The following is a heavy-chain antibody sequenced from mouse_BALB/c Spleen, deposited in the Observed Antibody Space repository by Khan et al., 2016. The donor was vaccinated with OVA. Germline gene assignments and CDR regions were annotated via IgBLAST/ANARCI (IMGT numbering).Heavy chain of an antibody. CDR3: ARGYFGNYEFAY. CDR1: GYTFTSYW. Sequence: QVQLQQSGAELVKPGASVKLSCKTSGYTFTSYWIQWVKQRPGQGLGWIGQIFPGTGTTYYNENFKGKATLTVDTSSSTAYMQLSSLPSEDSAVYFCARGYFGNYEFAYWGQGTLVTVSP. D-gene: IGHD2-1*01. CDR2: IFPGTGTT. V-gene: IGHV1S132*01. J-gene: IGHJ3*01.